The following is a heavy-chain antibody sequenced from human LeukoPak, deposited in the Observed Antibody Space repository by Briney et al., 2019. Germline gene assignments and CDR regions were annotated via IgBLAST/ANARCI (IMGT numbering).Heavy chain of an antibody. V-gene: IGHV1-2*02. J-gene: IGHJ3*02. D-gene: IGHD3-9*01. CDR2: INPDSGGT. CDR1: GYTFTGYY. CDR3: ASSLDDWFDAFDI. Sequence: ASVKVSCKASGYTFTGYYMHWVRQAPGQGLEWMGWINPDSGGTNYAQKFQGRVTMTRDTSISTAYMELSRLRSDDTAVYYCASSLDDWFDAFDIWGQGTLVTVSS.